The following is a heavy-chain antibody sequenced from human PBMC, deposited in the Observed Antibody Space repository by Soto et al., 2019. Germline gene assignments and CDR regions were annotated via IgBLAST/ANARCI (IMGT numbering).Heavy chain of an antibody. Sequence: PGGSLRLSCAASGFTFSSYAMSWVRQAPGKGLEWVSAISGSGVSTYYADSVKGRFTISRDNSKNTLYLQMNSLRAEDTAVYYCTTALVGATGYYYGMDVWGQGTTVTVSS. CDR2: ISGSGVST. CDR1: GFTFSSYA. V-gene: IGHV3-23*01. D-gene: IGHD1-26*01. CDR3: TTALVGATGYYYGMDV. J-gene: IGHJ6*02.